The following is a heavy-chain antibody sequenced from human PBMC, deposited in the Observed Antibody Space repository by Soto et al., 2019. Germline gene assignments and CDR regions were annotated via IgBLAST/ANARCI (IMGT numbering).Heavy chain of an antibody. D-gene: IGHD4-17*01. CDR1: GGSISSSSYY. Sequence: QLQLQESGPGLVKPSETLSLTCTVSGGSISSSSYYWGWIRQPPGKGLEWIGSIYYSGSTYYNPSLKSRVTISVDTSKNQFSLKLSSVTAADTAVYYCARLDYGDNWFDPWGQGTLVTVSS. CDR2: IYYSGST. J-gene: IGHJ5*02. V-gene: IGHV4-39*01. CDR3: ARLDYGDNWFDP.